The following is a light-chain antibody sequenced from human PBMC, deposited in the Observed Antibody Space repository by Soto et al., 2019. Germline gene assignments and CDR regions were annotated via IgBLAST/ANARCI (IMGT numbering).Light chain of an antibody. CDR2: EVT. CDR3: NSYMSNNIPYV. CDR1: SSDVGRYNF. Sequence: QSALTQPASVSGSPGQSITISCTGTSSDVGRYNFVSWYQQHPGKAPKLIIYEVTNRPSGVSNRFSGSKSGNTASLAISGLQAEDEADYYCNSYMSNNIPYVFGTGTKLTVL. J-gene: IGLJ1*01. V-gene: IGLV2-14*01.